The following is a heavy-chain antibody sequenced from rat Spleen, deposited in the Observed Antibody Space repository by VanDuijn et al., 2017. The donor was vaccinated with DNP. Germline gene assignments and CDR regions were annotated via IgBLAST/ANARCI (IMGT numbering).Heavy chain of an antibody. CDR1: GFTFSNYD. CDR2: ITNSGGSS. V-gene: IGHV5-27*01. D-gene: IGHD1-12*03. J-gene: IGHJ3*01. Sequence: EVQVVESGGGLVQPERSLKLSCAASGFTFSNYDMAWVRQAPTKGLEWVASITNSGGSSYYRDSVKGRFTISRDNAKNTLYLQMDSLRSEDTATYYCTSGWLPGAYWGQGTLVTVSS. CDR3: TSGWLPGAY.